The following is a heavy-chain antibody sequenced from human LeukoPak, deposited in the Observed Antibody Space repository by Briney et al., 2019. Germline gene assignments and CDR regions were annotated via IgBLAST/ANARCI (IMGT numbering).Heavy chain of an antibody. CDR1: GFTFSSYW. CDR3: ARASTTEMATTSDY. D-gene: IGHD5-24*01. V-gene: IGHV3-7*03. CDR2: INHNGNVN. Sequence: GGSLRLSCAASGFTFSSYWMNWARQAPGKGLEWVASINHNGNVNYYVDSVKGRFTISRDNAKNSLYLQMSNLRAEDTAVYYCARASTTEMATTSDYWGQGTLVTVSS. J-gene: IGHJ4*02.